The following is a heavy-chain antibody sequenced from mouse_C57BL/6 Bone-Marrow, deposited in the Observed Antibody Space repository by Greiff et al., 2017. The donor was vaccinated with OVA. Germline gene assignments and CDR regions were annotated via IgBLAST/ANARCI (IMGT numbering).Heavy chain of an antibody. CDR3: ARGDSWFAY. CDR2: ISNLAYSN. CDR1: GFTFSDYG. Sequence: EVMLVESGGGLVQPGGSLKLSCAASGFTFSDYGMAWVRQAPRKGLEWVAFISNLAYSNYYADTVTGRFTISRENAKNTLYLEVSSLRSEDTAMYYCARGDSWFAYWGQGTLVTVSA. V-gene: IGHV5-15*01. J-gene: IGHJ3*01.